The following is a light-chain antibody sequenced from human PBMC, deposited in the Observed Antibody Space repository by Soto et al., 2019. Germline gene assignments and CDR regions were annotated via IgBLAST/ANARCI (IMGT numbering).Light chain of an antibody. CDR1: QSISSW. J-gene: IGKJ1*01. CDR2: DAS. CDR3: QQYNSYST. Sequence: DIQMTQSPSTLSASVGDRVTITCRASQSISSWLAWYQQKPGKAPKLLIYDASSLESGVPSRFSGSGSGTEFTLTISCLQPDDFATYYCQQYNSYSTFGQGTKVDIK. V-gene: IGKV1-5*01.